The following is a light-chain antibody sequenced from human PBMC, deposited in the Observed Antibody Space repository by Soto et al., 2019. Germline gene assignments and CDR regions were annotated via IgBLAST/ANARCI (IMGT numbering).Light chain of an antibody. CDR2: GAS. Sequence: EIVLTQSPGTLSLSPGERATLSCRASQSVSSSYLAWYHQKPGQXPRLLIYGASSRATGIPDRFSGSGSGTDLTITISRLEPEDCEVYDCQQYGSSPRTFGQGTKVDIK. CDR1: QSVSSSY. V-gene: IGKV3-20*01. CDR3: QQYGSSPRT. J-gene: IGKJ1*01.